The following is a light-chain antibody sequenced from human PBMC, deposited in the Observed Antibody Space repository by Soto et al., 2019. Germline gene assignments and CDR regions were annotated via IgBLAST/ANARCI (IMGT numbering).Light chain of an antibody. Sequence: QSVLTQPPSVSGAPGRRVTISCTGSSSNIGAGYDVQWYQQLPGTAPKLLMYGNSNRPSGVPDRFSGSKSGTSASLAITGLQAENEADYYCQSYDSSLTALYVFGTGTKVTVL. V-gene: IGLV1-40*01. CDR3: QSYDSSLTALYV. J-gene: IGLJ1*01. CDR1: SSNIGAGYD. CDR2: GNS.